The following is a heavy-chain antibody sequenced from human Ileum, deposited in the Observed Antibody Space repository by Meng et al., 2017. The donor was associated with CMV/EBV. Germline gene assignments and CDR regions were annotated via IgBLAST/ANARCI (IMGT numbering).Heavy chain of an antibody. D-gene: IGHD2-15*01. Sequence: SETLSLTCTVSGGAVSSDNYHWTWVRQAPGKGLGGIGKTCFGRGTYYNPSFKSRLTMSVDKSKNQFPLHLTSVTAADTAIYYCAHVVAGEAGWDNWGQGTLVTVSS. CDR1: GGAVSSDNYH. CDR3: AHVVAGEAGWDN. CDR2: TCFGRGT. J-gene: IGHJ4*02. V-gene: IGHV4-61*01.